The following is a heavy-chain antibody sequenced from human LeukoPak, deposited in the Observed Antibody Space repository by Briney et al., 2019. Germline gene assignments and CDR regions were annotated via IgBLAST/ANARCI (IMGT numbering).Heavy chain of an antibody. Sequence: GGSLRLSCAASGFTFSNYGMHWVRQAPGKGLEWVAVISYDGTNTYYADSVKGRFTVSRDNSKNTLYLQMNSLRADDTAVYYCAKVSNNWNAGDAFDIWGQGTMVTVSS. CDR2: ISYDGTNT. J-gene: IGHJ3*02. CDR3: AKVSNNWNAGDAFDI. D-gene: IGHD1-20*01. V-gene: IGHV3-30*18. CDR1: GFTFSNYG.